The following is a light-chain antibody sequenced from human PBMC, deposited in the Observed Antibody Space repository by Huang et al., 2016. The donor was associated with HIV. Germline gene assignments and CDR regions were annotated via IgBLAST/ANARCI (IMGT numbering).Light chain of an antibody. CDR2: SAS. CDR3: QQSQTIPFLT. CDR1: QSISKH. Sequence: DIQMTQSPSSLSASVGDRVTITCRASQSISKHLNWYQQKAGKAPNLLSYSASTLQRGGPLRFSGGWSGTEFTLTISSLQPEDIATYYCQQSQTIPFLTFGGGTKVEIK. J-gene: IGKJ4*01. V-gene: IGKV1-39*01.